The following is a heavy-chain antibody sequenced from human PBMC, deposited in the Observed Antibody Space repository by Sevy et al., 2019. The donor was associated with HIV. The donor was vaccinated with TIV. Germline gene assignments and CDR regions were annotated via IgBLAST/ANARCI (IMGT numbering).Heavy chain of an antibody. D-gene: IGHD3-22*01. CDR2: INTDTGNP. CDR1: GYTFTHYA. J-gene: IGHJ1*01. CDR3: ARDPGLLSYYYDAQYFQH. V-gene: IGHV7-4-1*02. Sequence: GSVKVSCKASGYTFTHYAVNWVRQAPGQGLEWMGWINTDTGNPTYAQGFTGRFVFSLDTSVSTAYLQISSLKAEDTAVYFCARDPGLLSYYYDAQYFQHWGQGTLVTVSS.